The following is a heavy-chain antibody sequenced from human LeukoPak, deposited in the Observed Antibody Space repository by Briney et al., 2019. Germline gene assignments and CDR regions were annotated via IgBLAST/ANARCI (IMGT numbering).Heavy chain of an antibody. Sequence: ASVEVSCXASGYTFTGYYMHWVRQALGQGLEWMGRINPNSGGTNYAQKFQGRVTMTRDTSISTAYMELSRLRSDDTAVYYCARVGDFWSGSDYWGQGTLVTVSS. J-gene: IGHJ4*02. CDR1: GYTFTGYY. CDR3: ARVGDFWSGSDY. V-gene: IGHV1-2*06. CDR2: INPNSGGT. D-gene: IGHD3-3*01.